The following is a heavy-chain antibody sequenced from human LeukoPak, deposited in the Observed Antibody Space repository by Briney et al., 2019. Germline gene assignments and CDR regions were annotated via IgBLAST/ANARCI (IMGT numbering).Heavy chain of an antibody. D-gene: IGHD3-16*02. CDR1: GDSVSSNSAA. J-gene: IGHJ3*02. Sequence: SQTLSLTCAISGDSVSSNSAAWNWIRQSPSRGLEWLGRTYYRSKWYNDYAVSVKSRITINPDTSKNQFSLQLNSVTPEDTAVYYCARAITFGGVIVLFRGFDIWGRGTMVTVSS. V-gene: IGHV6-1*01. CDR2: TYYRSKWYN. CDR3: ARAITFGGVIVLFRGFDI.